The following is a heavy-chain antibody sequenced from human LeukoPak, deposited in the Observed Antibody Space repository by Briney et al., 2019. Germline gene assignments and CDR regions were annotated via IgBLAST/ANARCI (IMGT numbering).Heavy chain of an antibody. D-gene: IGHD3-3*01. V-gene: IGHV3-21*01. CDR1: GHPFSSFT. Sequence: GGSLRLSCTVSGHPFSSFTLNWVRQSPGKGLEWVSSISSSSTYTYYADSVKGRFTISRDNAKNSLYLQMNSLRAEDTAVYYCARDAYYDFWSGYPRYFDYWGQGTLVTVSS. J-gene: IGHJ4*02. CDR3: ARDAYYDFWSGYPRYFDY. CDR2: ISSSSTYT.